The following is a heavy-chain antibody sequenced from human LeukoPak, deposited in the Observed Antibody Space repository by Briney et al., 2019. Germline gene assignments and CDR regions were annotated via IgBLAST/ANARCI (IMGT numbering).Heavy chain of an antibody. D-gene: IGHD3-10*01. CDR2: INSDGSST. Sequence: PGGSLRLSCAASGFTFSSYWMHWVRQAPGKGLVWVSRINSDGSSTSYADSVKGRFTISRDNAKNTLYLQMNSLRAEDTAVYYCATPGLYTYYYGSGSSIPYYYYGMDVWGQGTTVTVSS. CDR3: ATPGLYTYYYGSGSSIPYYYYGMDV. J-gene: IGHJ6*02. CDR1: GFTFSSYW. V-gene: IGHV3-74*01.